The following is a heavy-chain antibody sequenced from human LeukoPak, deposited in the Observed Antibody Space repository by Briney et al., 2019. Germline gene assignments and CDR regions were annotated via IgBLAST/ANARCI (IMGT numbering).Heavy chain of an antibody. CDR2: IIPIFGTA. CDR3: ARPVAYCGGDCYSALDY. V-gene: IGHV1-69*05. D-gene: IGHD2-21*02. J-gene: IGHJ4*02. Sequence: SVKVSCKASGGTFSSYAISWVRQAPGQGLEWMGGIIPIFGTANYAQKFQGRVTITTDESTSTAYMELSSLRSEDTAVYYCARPVAYCGGDCYSALDYWGQGTLVTVSS. CDR1: GGTFSSYA.